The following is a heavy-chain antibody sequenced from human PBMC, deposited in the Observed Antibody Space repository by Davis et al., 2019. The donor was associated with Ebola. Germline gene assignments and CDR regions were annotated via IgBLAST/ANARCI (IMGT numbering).Heavy chain of an antibody. D-gene: IGHD2-15*01. CDR2: IRSKAYGGTT. V-gene: IGHV3-49*04. CDR3: ARSPERVVVAATFDY. CDR1: GFTFGDYA. Sequence: PGGSLRLSCTASGFTFGDYAMSWVRQAPGEGLEWVGFIRSKAYGGTTEYAASVKGRFTISRDNSKNTLYLQMGSLRAEDMAVYYCARSPERVVVAATFDYWGQGTLVTVSS. J-gene: IGHJ4*02.